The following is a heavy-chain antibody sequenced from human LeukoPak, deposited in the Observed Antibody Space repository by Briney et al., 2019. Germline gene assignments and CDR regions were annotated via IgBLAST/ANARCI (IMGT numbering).Heavy chain of an antibody. J-gene: IGHJ4*02. CDR1: GGSISSGSYY. CDR2: IYTSGST. Sequence: SQTLSLTCTVSGGSISSGSYYWSWIRQPAGKGLEWIGRIYTSGSTNYNPSLKSRVTISVDTSKNQSSPKLSSVTAADTAVYYCARAPYGSGSYGYWGQGTLVTVSS. CDR3: ARAPYGSGSYGY. D-gene: IGHD3-10*01. V-gene: IGHV4-61*02.